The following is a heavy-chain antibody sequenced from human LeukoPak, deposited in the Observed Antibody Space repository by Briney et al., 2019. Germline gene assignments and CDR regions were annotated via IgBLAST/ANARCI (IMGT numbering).Heavy chain of an antibody. J-gene: IGHJ4*02. V-gene: IGHV4-59*01. D-gene: IGHD1-14*01. CDR2: IYYSGST. CDR3: ARDRTGFEY. Sequence: SETLSLTCTVSGGSISSSYWSWIRQPPGKGLEWIGYIYYSGSTNYNPSLKSRVTIPVDTSKNQFSLKLSSVTAADTAVYYCARDRTGFEYWGQGTLVTVSS. CDR1: GGSISSSY.